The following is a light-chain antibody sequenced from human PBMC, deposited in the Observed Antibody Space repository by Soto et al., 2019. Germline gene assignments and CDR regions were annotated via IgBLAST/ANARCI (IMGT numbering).Light chain of an antibody. CDR1: QSVSSY. CDR2: DAS. V-gene: IGKV3-11*01. CDR3: QQSYSTPRT. Sequence: TVLTQSPATLSLSPGERATLSCRASQSVSSYLAWYQQKPGQAPRLLIYDASNRATGIPARFSGSGSGTDFTLTISSLQPEDFATYYCQQSYSTPRTFGQGTKVDIK. J-gene: IGKJ1*01.